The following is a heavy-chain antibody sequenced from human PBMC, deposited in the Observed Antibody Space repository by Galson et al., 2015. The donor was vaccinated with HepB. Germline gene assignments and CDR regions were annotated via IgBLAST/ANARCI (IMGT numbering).Heavy chain of an antibody. J-gene: IGHJ6*03. CDR3: ARNSPVGPYSYYYYMDV. D-gene: IGHD4-11*01. Sequence: ETLSLTCTVSDGPISSYYWSWIRQPPGKGVEWIGYIRYGGSTNYNPSLKSRVTMSVDTSRNQFTLKVTYVTAADTAVYYCARNSPVGPYSYYYYMDVRGKGTTVTVSS. CDR2: IRYGGST. V-gene: IGHV4-59*08. CDR1: DGPISSYY.